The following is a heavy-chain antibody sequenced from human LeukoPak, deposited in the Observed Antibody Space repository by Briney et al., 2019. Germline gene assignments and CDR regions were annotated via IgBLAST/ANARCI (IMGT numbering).Heavy chain of an antibody. CDR3: AGEHYGGSSLGWFGP. CDR2: IYYSGST. J-gene: IGHJ5*02. CDR1: GDSISSYY. Sequence: SETLSLTCTGSGDSISSYYWSWIRQPPGKGLEWIGYIYYSGSTNYSPSLRSRVTISVNTSRNQFSLKLTSVTAADTAVYYCAGEHYGGSSLGWFGPWGQGTLVTVSS. V-gene: IGHV4-59*01. D-gene: IGHD4-23*01.